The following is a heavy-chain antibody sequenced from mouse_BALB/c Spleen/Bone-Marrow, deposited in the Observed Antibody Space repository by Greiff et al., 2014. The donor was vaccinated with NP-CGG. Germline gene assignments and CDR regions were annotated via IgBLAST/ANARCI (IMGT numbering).Heavy chain of an antibody. V-gene: IGHV5-9-1*01. Sequence: EVKLVESGGGLVKSGGSLKLSCAASGFTFSTYAMSWVRQTPEKRLEWVATISSGGTYTCFPDSVKGRFTISRDNAKNTLYLQMSMLSYEDTALFCCARAGGEYALDYWGQGTSVTVSS. CDR1: GFTFSTYA. CDR2: ISSGGTYT. J-gene: IGHJ4*01. D-gene: IGHD1-1*02. CDR3: ARAGGEYALDY.